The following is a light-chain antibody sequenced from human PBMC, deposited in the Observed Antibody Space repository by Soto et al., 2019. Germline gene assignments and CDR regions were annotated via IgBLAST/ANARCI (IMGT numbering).Light chain of an antibody. Sequence: DIKMNQSPSSLSASVGDRVTITCQASQDISNYLYWYQQKPGKAPKLLIYDASNFETGGPSRFSGSGSGTDFTFTITSLQPEDIATYYCQQYDNLPPFTFGPGTKVDIK. V-gene: IGKV1-33*01. CDR3: QQYDNLPPFT. CDR2: DAS. J-gene: IGKJ3*01. CDR1: QDISNY.